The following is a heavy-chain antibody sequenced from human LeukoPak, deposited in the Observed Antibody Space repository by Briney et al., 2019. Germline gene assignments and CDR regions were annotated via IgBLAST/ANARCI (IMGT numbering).Heavy chain of an antibody. CDR2: IWYDGSNK. J-gene: IGHJ4*02. CDR3: ARDLLYSSSWSRAYFYY. Sequence: GGSLRLSCAASGFTFSSYGMHWVRQAPGKGLEWVAVIWYDGSNKYYADSVKGRFTISRDNSKNTLYLQMNSLRAEDTAVYYCARDLLYSSSWSRAYFYYWGQGTLVTVSS. D-gene: IGHD6-13*01. V-gene: IGHV3-33*01. CDR1: GFTFSSYG.